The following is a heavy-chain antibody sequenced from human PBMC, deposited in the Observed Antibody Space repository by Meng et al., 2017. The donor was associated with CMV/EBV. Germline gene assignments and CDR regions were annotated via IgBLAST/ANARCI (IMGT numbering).Heavy chain of an antibody. V-gene: IGHV1-58*01. J-gene: IGHJ3*02. CDR1: GFTFTSSA. Sequence: SVKVSCKDSGFTFTSSAVQWVRQARGQRLEWIGWIVVGSGNTNYAQKFQERVTITRDMSTSTAYMELSSLRSEDTAVYYCAAEQYCSGGSCYGSSVGEGAFDIWGQGTMVTVSS. CDR2: IVVGSGNT. D-gene: IGHD2-15*01. CDR3: AAEQYCSGGSCYGSSVGEGAFDI.